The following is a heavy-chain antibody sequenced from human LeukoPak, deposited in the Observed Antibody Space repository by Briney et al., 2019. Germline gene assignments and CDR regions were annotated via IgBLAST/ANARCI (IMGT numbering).Heavy chain of an antibody. CDR3: ARVSLRFLDYDY. CDR1: GFTFSSYW. V-gene: IGHV3-74*01. Sequence: GGSLRLSXAASGFTFSSYWMHWVRQAPGKGLVWVSRINSDGSSTSYADSVKGRFTISRDNAKNTLYLQMNSLRAEDTAVYYCARVSLRFLDYDYWGQGTLVTVSS. J-gene: IGHJ4*02. CDR2: INSDGSST. D-gene: IGHD3-3*01.